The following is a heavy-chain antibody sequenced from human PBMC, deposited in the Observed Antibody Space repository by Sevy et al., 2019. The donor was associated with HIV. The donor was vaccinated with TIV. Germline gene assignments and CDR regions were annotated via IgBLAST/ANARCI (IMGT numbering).Heavy chain of an antibody. Sequence: SETLSLTCTVSGGSIGRYHWSWIRQSPGRGLEWIGYIYYDGSTDYNSSLKSRVTISLDTSKNQFSLSLNSVTAADTAVYYCARDAGNYHDSSNYYYVYAFDIWGQGTLVTVSS. V-gene: IGHV4-59*01. CDR3: ARDAGNYHDSSNYYYVYAFDI. J-gene: IGHJ3*02. CDR2: IYYDGST. CDR1: GGSIGRYH. D-gene: IGHD3-22*01.